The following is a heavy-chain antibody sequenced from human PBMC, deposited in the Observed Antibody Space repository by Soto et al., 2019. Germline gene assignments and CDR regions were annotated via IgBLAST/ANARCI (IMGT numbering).Heavy chain of an antibody. Sequence: GGSLRLSCAASGFSFVNYAMNWVRQAPGKGLEWVSGLSGSGTSTYYADSVKGRFTISRDNSKNTLYLQINSLRAEDTALYYCAKGSAAARPRYYYYYAMDVWGQGTTVTVSS. CDR3: AKGSAAARPRYYYYYAMDV. V-gene: IGHV3-23*01. CDR1: GFSFVNYA. CDR2: LSGSGTST. J-gene: IGHJ6*02. D-gene: IGHD3-3*01.